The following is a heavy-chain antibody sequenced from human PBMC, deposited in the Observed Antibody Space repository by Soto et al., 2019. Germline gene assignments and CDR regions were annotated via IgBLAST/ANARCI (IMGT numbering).Heavy chain of an antibody. D-gene: IGHD6-19*01. Sequence: QVQLVQSGAEVKKPGSSVKVSCKASGGTFSSYAISWVRKAPGQGLEWMGGIIPIFGTANYAQKFQGRVTITADESTSTACLGLSSLRSEDTAVYYCARNGGEWLVRVLDYWGQGTLVIVSS. J-gene: IGHJ4*02. CDR3: ARNGGEWLVRVLDY. CDR1: GGTFSSYA. CDR2: IIPIFGTA. V-gene: IGHV1-69*01.